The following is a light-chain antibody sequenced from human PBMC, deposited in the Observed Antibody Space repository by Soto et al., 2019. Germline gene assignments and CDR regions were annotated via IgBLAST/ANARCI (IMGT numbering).Light chain of an antibody. Sequence: QSALTQPASVSGSPGQSITISCTGTSSDVASYNLVSWYQQLPGKAPKLMIYEGIKRPSGVSNRFSGSKSGNTASLTISGLQAEDEADYYCCSYAGSSTLVFGGGTKVTVL. V-gene: IGLV2-23*01. J-gene: IGLJ2*01. CDR1: SSDVASYNL. CDR2: EGI. CDR3: CSYAGSSTLV.